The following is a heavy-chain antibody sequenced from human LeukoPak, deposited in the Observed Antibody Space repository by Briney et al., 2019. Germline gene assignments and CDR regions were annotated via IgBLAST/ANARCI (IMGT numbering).Heavy chain of an antibody. Sequence: GGSLRLSCAASGFTFSSYSMNWVRQAPGKGLEWVSYISSSSSTIYYADSVKGRFTISRDNAKNSLYLQMNSLRAEDTAVYYCARDEVYYYGSGSPFDYWGQGTLVTVSS. J-gene: IGHJ4*02. CDR3: ARDEVYYYGSGSPFDY. CDR2: ISSSSSTI. D-gene: IGHD3-10*01. V-gene: IGHV3-48*04. CDR1: GFTFSSYS.